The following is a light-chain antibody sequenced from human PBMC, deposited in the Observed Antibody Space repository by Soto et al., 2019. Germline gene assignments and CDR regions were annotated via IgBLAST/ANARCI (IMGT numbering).Light chain of an antibody. CDR3: QQYNDWPPA. J-gene: IGKJ4*01. Sequence: ETVMPQSPATLSLSPGERATLSCRASQSVSSKLVWYQQKPGQAPRFLIYGASTRATGIPARFRGSGSGTEFTLIIDSLQSEDFGVYYCQQYNDWPPAFGGGTKVEIK. CDR1: QSVSSK. V-gene: IGKV3-15*01. CDR2: GAS.